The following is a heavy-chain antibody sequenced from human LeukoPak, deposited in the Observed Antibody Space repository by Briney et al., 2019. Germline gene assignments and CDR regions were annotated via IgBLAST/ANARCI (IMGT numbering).Heavy chain of an antibody. V-gene: IGHV4-59*08. CDR3: ARHLRSYYDILTGYVYYYYGMDV. CDR2: IYYSGST. Sequence: SETLSLTCTVSGGSISSYYWSWIRQPPGKGLEWIGYIYYSGSTNYNPSPKSRVTISVDTSKNQLSLKLSSVTAADTAVYYCARHLRSYYDILTGYVYYYYGMDVWGQGTTVTVSS. CDR1: GGSISSYY. J-gene: IGHJ6*02. D-gene: IGHD3-9*01.